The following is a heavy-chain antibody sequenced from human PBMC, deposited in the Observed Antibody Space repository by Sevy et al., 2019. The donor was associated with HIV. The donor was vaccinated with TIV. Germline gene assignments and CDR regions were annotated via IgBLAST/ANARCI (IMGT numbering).Heavy chain of an antibody. J-gene: IGHJ3*02. CDR2: INPNSGGT. D-gene: IGHD5-18*01. CDR3: TSIVDTAMGNAFDI. Sequence: ASVKVSCKASGYTFTGYYMHWVQQAPGQGLEWMGWINPNSGGTNYAQKFQGRVTMTRDTSISTAYMELSRLRSDDTAVYYCTSIVDTAMGNAFDIWGQGTMVTVSS. CDR1: GYTFTGYY. V-gene: IGHV1-2*02.